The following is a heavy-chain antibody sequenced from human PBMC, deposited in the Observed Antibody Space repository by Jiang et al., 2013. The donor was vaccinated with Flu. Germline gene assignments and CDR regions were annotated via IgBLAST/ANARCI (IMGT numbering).Heavy chain of an antibody. CDR3: ARGSPGGSSSDY. Sequence: GAEVKKPGASVKVSCQASGYTFTSYDINWVRQATGQGLEWMGWMNPDTGDTAYAQKFQGRVTITADESTSTAYMELSSLRSEDTAVYYCARGSPGGSSSDYWGQGTLVTVSS. D-gene: IGHD6-13*01. V-gene: IGHV1-8*01. J-gene: IGHJ4*02. CDR2: MNPDTGDT. CDR1: GYTFTSYD.